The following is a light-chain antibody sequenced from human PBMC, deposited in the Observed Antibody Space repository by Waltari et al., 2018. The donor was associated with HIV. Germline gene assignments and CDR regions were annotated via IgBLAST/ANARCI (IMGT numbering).Light chain of an antibody. CDR1: QTIGSS. J-gene: IGKJ2*01. CDR3: LQYNTWPRA. CDR2: GAS. Sequence: IVMTQSPITVSASPGTRATLSCRASQTIGSSLAWYQQRPGQPPRLLMYGASTRATGIPVRFSGSGSGTNFSLTISGLQSEDFAVYYCLQYNTWPRAFGQGTKREIK. V-gene: IGKV3D-15*01.